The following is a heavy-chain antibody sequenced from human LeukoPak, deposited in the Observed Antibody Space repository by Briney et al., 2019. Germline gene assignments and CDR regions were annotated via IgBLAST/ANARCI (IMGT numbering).Heavy chain of an antibody. J-gene: IGHJ4*02. CDR3: ARDGSDSTGYYYAL. V-gene: IGHV3-21*01. D-gene: IGHD3-22*01. CDR1: GFTFSSYT. Sequence: GGSLRLSCAASGFTFSSYTMNWVRQAPGKGLEWVSSISSSSSYIYYADSVKGRFTISRDNAKNSLYLQMNSLRAEDTAVYYCARDGSDSTGYYYALWGQGTLVTVSS. CDR2: ISSSSSYI.